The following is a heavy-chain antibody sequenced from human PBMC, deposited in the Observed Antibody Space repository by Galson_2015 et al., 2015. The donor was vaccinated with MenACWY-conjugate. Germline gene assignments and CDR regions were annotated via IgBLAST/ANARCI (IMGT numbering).Heavy chain of an antibody. CDR2: ISYDGSNK. V-gene: IGHV3-30*18. CDR3: AKEWSSGWTADSAFDI. CDR1: GFTFSSYG. Sequence: SLRLSCAASGFTFSSYGMHWVRQAPGKGLEWVAVISYDGSNKYYADSVKGRFTISRDNSKNTLYLQMNSLRAEDTAVYYCAKEWSSGWTADSAFDIWGQGTTVTVSS. D-gene: IGHD6-19*01. J-gene: IGHJ3*02.